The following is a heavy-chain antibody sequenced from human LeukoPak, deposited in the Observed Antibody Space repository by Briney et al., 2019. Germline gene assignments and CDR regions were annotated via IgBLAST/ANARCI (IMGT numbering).Heavy chain of an antibody. D-gene: IGHD6-13*01. Sequence: GGSLRLSCAASGFTFSSYGMHWVRQAPGKGLEWVSSISSSSSYIYYADSVKGRFTISRDNAKNSLYLQMNSLRAEDTAVYYCARDLMGIAAGSFDYWGQGTLVTVSS. CDR2: ISSSSSYI. V-gene: IGHV3-21*01. J-gene: IGHJ4*02. CDR1: GFTFSSYG. CDR3: ARDLMGIAAGSFDY.